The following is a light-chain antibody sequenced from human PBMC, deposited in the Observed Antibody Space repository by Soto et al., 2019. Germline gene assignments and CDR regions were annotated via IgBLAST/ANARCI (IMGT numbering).Light chain of an antibody. CDR1: QSVSSSY. CDR2: GAS. Sequence: EIVLTQSPGTLSLSPGERATLSCRASQSVSSSYLAWYQQKPGQAPRLLIYGASSRATGIPDGFSGSGSGTDFTLTIITLETEDFALYYCQQYGSSPLTFGPGTKVDIK. J-gene: IGKJ3*01. CDR3: QQYGSSPLT. V-gene: IGKV3-20*01.